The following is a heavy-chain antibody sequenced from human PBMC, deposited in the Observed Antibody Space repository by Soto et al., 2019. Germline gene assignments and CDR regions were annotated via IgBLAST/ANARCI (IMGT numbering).Heavy chain of an antibody. CDR3: ASSLYPSSYYYYYGMDV. D-gene: IGHD3-16*02. Sequence: GGSLRLSCAASGFTFSSYWMSWVLQAPGKGLEWVANIKQDGNEKYYVDSVKGRFTISRDNAKNSLYLQMNSLRAEDTAVYYCASSLYPSSYYYYYGMDVWGQGTTVTVSS. CDR2: IKQDGNEK. J-gene: IGHJ6*02. V-gene: IGHV3-7*01. CDR1: GFTFSSYW.